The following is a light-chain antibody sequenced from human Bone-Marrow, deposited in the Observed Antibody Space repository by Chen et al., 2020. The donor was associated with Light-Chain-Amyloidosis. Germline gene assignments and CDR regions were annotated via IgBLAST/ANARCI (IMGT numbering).Light chain of an antibody. V-gene: IGLV3-21*02. CDR3: QVWDRSSDRPV. CDR2: DDS. J-gene: IGLJ3*02. Sequence: SYVLTQPSSVSVAPGQPATLACGGNTIGSTSVPWYQQTPGQATLLVVYDDSDRPSGIPERLSGSNSGNTATRTISRVEAGDEADYYCQVWDRSSDRPVFGGGTKLTVL. CDR1: TIGSTS.